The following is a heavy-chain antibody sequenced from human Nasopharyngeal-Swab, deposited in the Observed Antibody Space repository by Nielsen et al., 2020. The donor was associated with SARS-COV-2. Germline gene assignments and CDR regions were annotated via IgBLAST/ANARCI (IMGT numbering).Heavy chain of an antibody. CDR3: ARPTYYYDSSGYYSPGRPDAFDI. V-gene: IGHV5-51*01. J-gene: IGHJ3*02. CDR1: GYSFTSYW. D-gene: IGHD3-22*01. CDR2: IYPGDSDT. Sequence: GESLKISCKGSGYSFTSYWIGWVRQMPGKGLEWMGIIYPGDSDTRYSPSFQGQVTISADKSISTAYLQWSSLKAPDTAMYYCARPTYYYDSSGYYSPGRPDAFDIWGQGTMVTVSS.